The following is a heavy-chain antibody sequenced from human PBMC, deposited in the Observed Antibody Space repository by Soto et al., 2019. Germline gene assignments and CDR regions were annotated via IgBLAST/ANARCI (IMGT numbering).Heavy chain of an antibody. CDR3: AHSSGSNYYGMDV. CDR2: IIPIFGTA. J-gene: IGHJ6*02. D-gene: IGHD6-19*01. CDR1: GYSFTSYY. V-gene: IGHV1-69*13. Sequence: SVKVSCKASGYSFTSYYMHWVRQAPGQGLEWMGGIIPIFGTANYAQKFQGRVTITADESTSTAYMELSSLRSEDTAVYYCAHSSGSNYYGMDVWGQGTTVTVSS.